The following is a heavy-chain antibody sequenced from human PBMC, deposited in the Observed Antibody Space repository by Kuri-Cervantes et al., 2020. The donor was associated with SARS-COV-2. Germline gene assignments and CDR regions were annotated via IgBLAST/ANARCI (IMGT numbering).Heavy chain of an antibody. D-gene: IGHD4-23*01. CDR3: ARVKSVVTPDIDY. J-gene: IGHJ4*02. Sequence: GSLSLTCAVYGGSFSGYYWSWIRQPPGKGLEWIGEINHSGSTNYNPSLKSRVTISVDTSKNQFSLKLSSVTAADTAVYYCARVKSVVTPDIDYWGQGTLVTVSS. CDR1: GGSFSGYY. V-gene: IGHV4-34*01. CDR2: INHSGST.